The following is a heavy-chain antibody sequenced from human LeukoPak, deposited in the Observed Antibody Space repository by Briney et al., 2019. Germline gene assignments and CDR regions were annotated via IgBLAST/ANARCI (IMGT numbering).Heavy chain of an antibody. CDR3: ARGGTMIVVVYFDY. CDR2: ISSSSSYT. J-gene: IGHJ4*02. CDR1: GFTFSSYS. D-gene: IGHD3-22*01. Sequence: GGSLRLSCAASGFTFSSYSMNWVRQAPGKGLEWVSSISSSSSYTYYADSVKGRFTISRDNAKNSLYLQMNSLRAEDTAVYYCARGGTMIVVVYFDYWGQGTLVTVSS. V-gene: IGHV3-21*01.